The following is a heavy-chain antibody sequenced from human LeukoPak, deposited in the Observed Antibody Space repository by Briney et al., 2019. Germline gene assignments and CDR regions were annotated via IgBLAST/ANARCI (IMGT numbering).Heavy chain of an antibody. Sequence: GGSLRLSCAASGFTFTSYCMSWVRQAPGKGLEWVGTIKQDGSEKYYVDSVKGRFTISRDNAKNSLYLQMNSLRAEDRAVYYCARAIRNYYDSSGPEDYWGQGTLVTVSS. J-gene: IGHJ4*02. D-gene: IGHD3-22*01. V-gene: IGHV3-7*01. CDR1: GFTFTSYC. CDR3: ARAIRNYYDSSGPEDY. CDR2: IKQDGSEK.